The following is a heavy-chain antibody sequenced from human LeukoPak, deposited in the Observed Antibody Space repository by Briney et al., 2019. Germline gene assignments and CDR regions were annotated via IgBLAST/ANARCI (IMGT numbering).Heavy chain of an antibody. V-gene: IGHV3-30*01. D-gene: IGHD1-7*01. CDR3: ARELNSWDY. CDR2: IANDGNFK. J-gene: IGHJ4*02. Sequence: GGSLRLSRAASGFTFSNFAMHWDRQAPGKGLEWVAVIANDGNFKYYADSVKGRFTISRDNSKSTMSLQMNSLRPEDTAMYYCARELNSWDYWGQGTLVTVSS. CDR1: GFTFSNFA.